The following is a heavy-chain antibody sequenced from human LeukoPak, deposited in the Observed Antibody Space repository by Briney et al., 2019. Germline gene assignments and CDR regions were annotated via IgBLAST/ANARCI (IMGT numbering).Heavy chain of an antibody. CDR1: GGTFSSYA. D-gene: IGHD4-23*01. V-gene: IGHV1-69*04. CDR2: IIPILGIA. J-gene: IGHJ4*02. Sequence: SVKVSCKASGGTFSSYAISWVRQAPGQGLEWMGRIIPILGIANYAQKFQGRVTIATDESTTTVYMELSSLRSEDTAVYYCAREDGGLDYWGQGTLVTVSS. CDR3: AREDGGLDY.